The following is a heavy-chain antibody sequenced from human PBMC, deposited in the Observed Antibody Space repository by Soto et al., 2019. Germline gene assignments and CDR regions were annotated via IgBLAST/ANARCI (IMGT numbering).Heavy chain of an antibody. Sequence: SVKVSCKASGCTFSSYAISWVRQAPGQGLEWMGGIIPIFGTANYAQKFQGRVTITADESTSTAYMELSSLRSEDTAVYYCARERIADSGYDEVRWFDPWGQGTLVTVSS. CDR3: ARERIADSGYDEVRWFDP. D-gene: IGHD5-12*01. CDR2: IIPIFGTA. J-gene: IGHJ5*02. CDR1: GCTFSSYA. V-gene: IGHV1-69*13.